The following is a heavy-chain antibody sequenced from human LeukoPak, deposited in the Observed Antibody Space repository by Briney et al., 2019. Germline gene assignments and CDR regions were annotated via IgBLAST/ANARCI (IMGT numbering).Heavy chain of an antibody. D-gene: IGHD5-12*01. Sequence: GGSLKLSCAASGFTFSSYGMSWVRQAPGKGLEWVSAISGSGGSTYYADSVKGRFTISRDNSKNTLYLQMNSLRAEDTAVYYCAKVLGYDSGATPRDYWGPGTLVTVSS. J-gene: IGHJ4*02. CDR2: ISGSGGST. CDR3: AKVLGYDSGATPRDY. V-gene: IGHV3-23*01. CDR1: GFTFSSYG.